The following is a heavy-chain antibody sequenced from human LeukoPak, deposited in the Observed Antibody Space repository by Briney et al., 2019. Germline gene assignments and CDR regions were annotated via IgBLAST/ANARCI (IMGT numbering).Heavy chain of an antibody. J-gene: IGHJ4*02. CDR1: GFTFSSYD. D-gene: IGHD6-19*01. CDR2: IGTSGDT. Sequence: PGGSLRLSCAASGFTFSSYDMHWVRQATGKGLEWVSVIGTSGDTYYAGSVKGRFTISRENAKNFLYLQMNSLTAGDTAVYFCSRVGSSGWPNYFDSWGQGTLVTVSS. V-gene: IGHV3-13*04. CDR3: SRVGSSGWPNYFDS.